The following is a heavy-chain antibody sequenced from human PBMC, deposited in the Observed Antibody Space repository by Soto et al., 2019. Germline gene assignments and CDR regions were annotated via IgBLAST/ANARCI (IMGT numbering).Heavy chain of an antibody. CDR2: IYHTGRT. V-gene: IGHV4-30-4*08. D-gene: IGHD6-6*01. J-gene: IGHJ4*02. Sequence: QVQLQEMGPGLVKPSQTLTITCTVSGGSVNSAYWSWIRQLPGKGLEWMGNIYHTGRTFYNPSVKSRVAISVDTSKPLFSLKMRSVTAADTAVYYCARTDAYNSSFFDSWGQGTVATVSS. CDR1: GGSVNSAY. CDR3: ARTDAYNSSFFDS.